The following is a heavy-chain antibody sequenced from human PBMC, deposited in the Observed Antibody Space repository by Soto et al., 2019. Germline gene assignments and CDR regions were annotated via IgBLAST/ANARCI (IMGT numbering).Heavy chain of an antibody. D-gene: IGHD3-22*01. CDR3: ARESDYDSSGAHSYGMDA. V-gene: IGHV1-69*06. Sequence: GASVKVSCKASGGTFSSYAISWVRQAPGQGLEWMGGIIPIFGTANYAQKFQGRVTITADKSTSTAYMELSSLRSEDTAVYYCARESDYDSSGAHSYGMDAWGQGTTVTVSS. CDR1: GGTFSSYA. CDR2: IIPIFGTA. J-gene: IGHJ6*02.